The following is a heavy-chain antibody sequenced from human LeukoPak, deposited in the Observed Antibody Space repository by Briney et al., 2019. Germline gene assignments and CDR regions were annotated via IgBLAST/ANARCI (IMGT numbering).Heavy chain of an antibody. CDR1: GYTFTSYY. D-gene: IGHD6-19*01. CDR2: INPSGGST. V-gene: IGHV1-46*01. CDR3: ARTLGGGYSSGWFDY. Sequence: ASVKVSCKASGYTFTSYYMHWVRQAPGQGLEWMGIINPSGGSTSYAQKFQGRVTMTRDTSTSTVYMELSSLRSEDTVVYYCARTLGGGYSSGWFDYWGQGTLDTVSS. J-gene: IGHJ4*02.